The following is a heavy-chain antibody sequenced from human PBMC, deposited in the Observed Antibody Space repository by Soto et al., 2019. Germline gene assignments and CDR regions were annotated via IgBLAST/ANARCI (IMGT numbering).Heavy chain of an antibody. D-gene: IGHD6-19*01. CDR2: ISVSNGNS. CDR1: GDRFSSYG. V-gene: IGHV1-18*04. J-gene: IGHJ4*02. CDR3: ARVGRSNGWHVRPGDTPY. Sequence: ASVKVSCKASGDRFSSYGLSWVRQAPGQGLEWMGWISVSNGNSKSAEKFQGRITMTIDTFTVTAYMDLKSLRADDTDMYYWARVGRSNGWHVRPGDTPYWGQGTRVTVSS.